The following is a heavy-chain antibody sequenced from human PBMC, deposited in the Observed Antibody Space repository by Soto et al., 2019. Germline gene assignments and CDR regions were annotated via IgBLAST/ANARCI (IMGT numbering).Heavy chain of an antibody. CDR3: ARDLGYCSGGSCYYYGMDV. CDR1: GFTFSSYG. CDR2: IWYDGSNK. V-gene: IGHV3-33*01. D-gene: IGHD2-15*01. Sequence: GGSLRLSCAASGFTFSSYGMHWVRQAPGKGLEWVAVIWYDGSNKYYADSVKGRFTISRDNSKNTLYLQMNSLRAEDTAVYYCARDLGYCSGGSCYYYGMDVWGQGTTVTVSS. J-gene: IGHJ6*02.